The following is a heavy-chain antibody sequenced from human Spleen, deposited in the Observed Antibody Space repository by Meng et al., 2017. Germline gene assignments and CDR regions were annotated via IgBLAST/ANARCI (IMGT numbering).Heavy chain of an antibody. J-gene: IGHJ4*02. CDR1: GGSFSDYY. V-gene: IGHV4-34*01. CDR3: ARADKVRFDY. CDR2: IYHSGST. Sequence: QVQLQQWGAGLLKPSETLSLTCVVSGGSFSDYYWSWIRQPPGKGLEWIGEIYHSGSTNYNPSLKSRVSISVDKSKNQFSLKLSSVTAADTAVYYCARADKVRFDYWGQGTLVTVSS.